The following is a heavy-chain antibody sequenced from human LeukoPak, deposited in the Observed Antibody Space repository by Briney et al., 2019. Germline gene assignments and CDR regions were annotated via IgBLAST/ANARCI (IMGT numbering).Heavy chain of an antibody. Sequence: GGSLRLSCAASGFTFSPYSMNWVRQAPGEGLEWVSVIYSGGGTFYADSVKGRFTISRDNSKNILFLQMKSLTAGDTAVYYCARAGGLRIAVAPIDYWGQGTLVTVSS. CDR3: ARAGGLRIAVAPIDY. V-gene: IGHV3-53*01. D-gene: IGHD6-19*01. CDR1: GFTFSPYS. J-gene: IGHJ4*02. CDR2: IYSGGGT.